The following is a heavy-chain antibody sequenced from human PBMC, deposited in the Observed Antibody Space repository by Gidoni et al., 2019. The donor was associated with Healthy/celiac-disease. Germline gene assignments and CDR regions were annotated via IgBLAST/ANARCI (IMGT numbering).Heavy chain of an antibody. D-gene: IGHD6-13*01. CDR1: GFTFSAYY. CDR2: ISSSSSYT. Sequence: QVQLVESGGGLVKPGGSLRLSCAASGFTFSAYYMSWIRQAPGKGLEWVSYISSSSSYTNYADSVKGRFTISRDNAKNSLYLQMNSLRAEDTAVYYCARVLTGYSSSCDYWGQGTLVTVSS. J-gene: IGHJ4*02. V-gene: IGHV3-11*06. CDR3: ARVLTGYSSSCDY.